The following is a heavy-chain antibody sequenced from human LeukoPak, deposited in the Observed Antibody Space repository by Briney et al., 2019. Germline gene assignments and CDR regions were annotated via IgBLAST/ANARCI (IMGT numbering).Heavy chain of an antibody. J-gene: IGHJ4*02. CDR1: GYTFTSYY. CDR2: IYASGGST. Sequence: ASVKVSCKASGYTFTSYYMHWVRLAPGQPLEGMGIIYASGGSTSYAQKFQRRVTVTRDTSTRTVYMELSSLRPEDTAVYYCARAHLHYGDSIHDLDYWGQGTLVTVSS. V-gene: IGHV1-46*01. CDR3: ARAHLHYGDSIHDLDY. D-gene: IGHD4-17*01.